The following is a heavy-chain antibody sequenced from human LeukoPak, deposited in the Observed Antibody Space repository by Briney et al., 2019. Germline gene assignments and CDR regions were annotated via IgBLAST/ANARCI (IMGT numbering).Heavy chain of an antibody. V-gene: IGHV4-61*02. CDR2: MSTSGNT. D-gene: IGHD5-18*01. Sequence: PSETLFLTCIVSGGSISSGSYYWSWIRQPAGEGLEWIGRMSTSGNTNYNPSLKSRVTISIDSSKNHFSLKLSSVTAADTAVYYCARGPRGYTYGSGFDYWGQGTLVTVSS. CDR1: GGSISSGSYY. CDR3: ARGPRGYTYGSGFDY. J-gene: IGHJ4*02.